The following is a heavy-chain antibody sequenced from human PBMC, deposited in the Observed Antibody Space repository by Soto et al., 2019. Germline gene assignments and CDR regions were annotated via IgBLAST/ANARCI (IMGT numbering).Heavy chain of an antibody. CDR2: IYHSGST. CDR1: GGSISSSNW. Sequence: QVQLQESGPGLVKPSGTLSLTCAVSGGSISSSNWWSWVRQPPGKGLAWIGEIYHSGSTNYNPSLTSRXXIXVXXSKNQFSLKLSSVTAADTAMYYCARVTAAGTLFDYWGQGTLVTVSS. D-gene: IGHD6-13*01. V-gene: IGHV4-4*02. CDR3: ARVTAAGTLFDY. J-gene: IGHJ4*02.